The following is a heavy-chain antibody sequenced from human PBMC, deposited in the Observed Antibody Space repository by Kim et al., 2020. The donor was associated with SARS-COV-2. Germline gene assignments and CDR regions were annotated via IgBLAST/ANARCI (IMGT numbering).Heavy chain of an antibody. CDR3: AGTSITMVRGQLRQREDYYYDMDV. CDR2: IIPILGIA. D-gene: IGHD3-10*01. CDR1: GGTFSSYA. J-gene: IGHJ6*02. Sequence: SVKVSCKASGGTFSSYAISWVRQAPGQGLEWMGRIIPILGIANYAQKFQGRVTITADKSTSTAYMELSSLRSEDTAVYYCAGTSITMVRGQLRQREDYYYDMDVWGQGTTVTVSS. V-gene: IGHV1-69*04.